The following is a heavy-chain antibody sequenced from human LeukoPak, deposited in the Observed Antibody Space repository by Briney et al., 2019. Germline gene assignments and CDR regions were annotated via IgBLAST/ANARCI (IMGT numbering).Heavy chain of an antibody. CDR3: ASPYDYGDYFDY. CDR1: GGPISSSSYY. J-gene: IGHJ4*02. V-gene: IGHV4-39*01. D-gene: IGHD4-17*01. Sequence: PSETLSLTCTVSGGPISSSSYYWGWIRQPPGKGLEWIGSIYYSGSTYYNPSLKSRVTISVDTSKNQFSLKLSSVTAADTAVYYCASPYDYGDYFDYWGQGTLVTVSS. CDR2: IYYSGST.